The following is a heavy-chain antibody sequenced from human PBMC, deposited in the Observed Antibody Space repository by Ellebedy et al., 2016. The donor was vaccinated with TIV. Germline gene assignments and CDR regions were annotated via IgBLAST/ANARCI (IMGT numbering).Heavy chain of an antibody. CDR3: AREDIVATISSMDV. Sequence: GESLKISCAASGFTFSSYSMNWVRQAPGKGLEWVSYISSSSSTIYYADSVKGRFTISRDNAKNSLYLQMNSLRDEDTAVYYCAREDIVATISSMDVWGQGTTVTVSS. D-gene: IGHD5-12*01. J-gene: IGHJ6*02. CDR1: GFTFSSYS. V-gene: IGHV3-48*02. CDR2: ISSSSSTI.